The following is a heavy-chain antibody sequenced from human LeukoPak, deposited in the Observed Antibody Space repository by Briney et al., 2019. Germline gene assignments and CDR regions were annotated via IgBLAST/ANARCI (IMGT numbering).Heavy chain of an antibody. CDR1: GYTFTGYY. CDR3: ARDYPYSYGLGGAFDI. D-gene: IGHD5-18*01. CDR2: INPNSGGT. V-gene: IGHV1-2*02. Sequence: ASVKVSCKASGYTFTGYYMHWVRQAPGQGLEWMGWINPNSGGTNYAQKFQGRVTMTRDTSISTAYMELSRLRSDDTAVYYCARDYPYSYGLGGAFDIWGQGTMVTVSS. J-gene: IGHJ3*02.